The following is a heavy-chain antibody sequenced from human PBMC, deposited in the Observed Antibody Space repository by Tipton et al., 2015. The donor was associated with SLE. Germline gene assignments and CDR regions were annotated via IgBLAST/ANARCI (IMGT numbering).Heavy chain of an antibody. CDR3: ARSGSGSYSLDY. Sequence: LRLSCAVYGGSFSGYYWSWIRQPPGKGLEWIGEINHSGSTNYNPSLKSRVTISVDTFKNQFSLKVNSVTAADTAVYYCARSGSGSYSLDYWGQGTLVTVSS. D-gene: IGHD1-26*01. CDR1: GGSFSGYY. CDR2: INHSGST. J-gene: IGHJ4*02. V-gene: IGHV4-34*01.